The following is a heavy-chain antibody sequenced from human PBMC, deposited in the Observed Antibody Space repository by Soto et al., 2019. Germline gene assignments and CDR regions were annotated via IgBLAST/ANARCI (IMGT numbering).Heavy chain of an antibody. V-gene: IGHV3-30*18. D-gene: IGHD6-13*01. CDR1: GFTFSSYG. J-gene: IGHJ4*02. CDR3: AKAEREWYSSSWYSDY. CDR2: ISYDGSNK. Sequence: QVQLVESGGGVVQPGRSLRLSCAASGFTFSSYGMHWVRQAPGKGLEWVAVISYDGSNKYYADSVKGRFTISRDNSKNTQYLQMNSLRAEETAVYYCAKAEREWYSSSWYSDYWGQGTLVTVSS.